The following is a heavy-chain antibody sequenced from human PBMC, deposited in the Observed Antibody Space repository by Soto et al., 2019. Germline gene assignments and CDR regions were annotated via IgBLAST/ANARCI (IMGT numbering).Heavy chain of an antibody. CDR2: ISSNGGTT. D-gene: IGHD1-7*01. Sequence: EVQLAESGGGMVKPGGSLRLSCVASGFTFSSYDRHWVRQAPGKGLEYVSSISSNGGTTYYGNSVKGRFTISRDNSKNTLYLQMGSLRAEDMAVYYCVRRVSGNYDYWGQGTLVTVSS. CDR3: VRRVSGNYDY. V-gene: IGHV3-64*01. J-gene: IGHJ4*02. CDR1: GFTFSSYD.